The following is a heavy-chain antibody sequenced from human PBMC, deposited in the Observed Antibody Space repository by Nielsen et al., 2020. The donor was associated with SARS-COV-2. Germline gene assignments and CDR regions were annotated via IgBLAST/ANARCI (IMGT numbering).Heavy chain of an antibody. CDR1: GFTFDDYA. V-gene: IGHV3-9*01. CDR2: INWNGGST. Sequence: SLKISCAASGFTFDDYAMHWVRQAPGKGLEWVSGINWNGGSTGYADSVKGRFTISRDNAKNSLYLQMNSLRAEDTALYYCAKVGDAFDIWGQGTMVTVSS. CDR3: AKVGDAFDI. J-gene: IGHJ3*02.